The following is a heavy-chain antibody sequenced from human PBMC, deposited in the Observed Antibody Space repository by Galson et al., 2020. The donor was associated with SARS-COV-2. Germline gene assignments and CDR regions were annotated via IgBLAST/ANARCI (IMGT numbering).Heavy chain of an antibody. D-gene: IGHD6-13*01. Sequence: ASVKVSCKASGYTFTSYIIIWVRQAPGQGLEYMGWISTYNGHTNYAQKLQGRVTMTTDTSTTTVYMELRSLRSDDTAVYYCAREQPSFYHFGLDVWGQGTTVTVSS. CDR3: AREQPSFYHFGLDV. CDR2: ISTYNGHT. V-gene: IGHV1-18*04. CDR1: GYTFTSYI. J-gene: IGHJ6*02.